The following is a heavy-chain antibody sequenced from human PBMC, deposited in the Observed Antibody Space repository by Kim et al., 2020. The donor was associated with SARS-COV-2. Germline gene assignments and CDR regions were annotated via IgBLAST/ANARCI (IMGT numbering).Heavy chain of an antibody. V-gene: IGHV5-51*01. CDR3: ARRYYNFWSGYYFDS. D-gene: IGHD3-3*01. J-gene: IGHJ4*02. Sequence: PSFQGKVTITADKSISTAYLQWSSLKASDTAMYYCARRYYNFWSGYYFDSWGQGTLVTVSS.